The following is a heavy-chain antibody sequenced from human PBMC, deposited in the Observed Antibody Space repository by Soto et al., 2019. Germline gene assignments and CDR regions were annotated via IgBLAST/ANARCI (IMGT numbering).Heavy chain of an antibody. V-gene: IGHV1-69*13. J-gene: IGHJ4*02. CDR3: ASNSSPYLVHITY. D-gene: IGHD2-21*01. CDR1: GGTFSSYA. Sequence: GASVKVSCKASGGTFSSYAISWVRQAPGQGLEWMGGIIPIFGTANYAQKFQGRVTITADESTSTAYMELSSLRSEDTAVYYCASNSSPYLVHITYWGQGTLVPVSS. CDR2: IIPIFGTA.